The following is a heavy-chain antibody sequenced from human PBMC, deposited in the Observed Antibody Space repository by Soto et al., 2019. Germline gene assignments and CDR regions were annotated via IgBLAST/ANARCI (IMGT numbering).Heavy chain of an antibody. Sequence: PGGSLRLSXAASGFTFSNAWMSWARQAPGKGLEWVGRIKSKTDGGTTDYAAPVKGRFTISRDDSKNTLYLQMNSLKTEDTAVYYCTTTTWYYYHSSGYYSAFGPWYYFDYWGQGTLVTVSS. D-gene: IGHD3-22*01. CDR3: TTTTWYYYHSSGYYSAFGPWYYFDY. J-gene: IGHJ4*02. V-gene: IGHV3-15*01. CDR2: IKSKTDGGTT. CDR1: GFTFSNAW.